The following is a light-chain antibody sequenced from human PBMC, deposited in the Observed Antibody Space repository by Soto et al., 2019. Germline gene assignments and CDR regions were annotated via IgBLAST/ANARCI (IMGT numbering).Light chain of an antibody. CDR1: SSNIGNNY. CDR2: DNN. J-gene: IGLJ1*01. CDR3: GTWDGSLSVYV. Sequence: QSVLTQPPSVSAAPGQKVTISCSGTSSNIGNNYVSWYQQLPGTAPKLLIYDNNNRPSGIPDRFSGSKSGTSATLGITGLQTGDEADYYCGTWDGSLSVYVFGSGTKLTV. V-gene: IGLV1-51*01.